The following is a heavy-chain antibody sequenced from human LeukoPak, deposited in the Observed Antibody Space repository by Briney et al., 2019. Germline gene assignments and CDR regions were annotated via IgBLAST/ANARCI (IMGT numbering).Heavy chain of an antibody. CDR1: GFTFDDYG. V-gene: IGHV3-20*04. Sequence: GGSLRLSCIVSGFTFDDYGMTWVRQAPGKGLEWVSGINWNGGSTGYADSVKGRFTVSRDNAKNSLNLQMNSLRAEDTAVYYCARDSLPQNYYYCYYMDVWGKGTTVTISS. J-gene: IGHJ6*03. D-gene: IGHD1-26*01. CDR2: INWNGGST. CDR3: ARDSLPQNYYYCYYMDV.